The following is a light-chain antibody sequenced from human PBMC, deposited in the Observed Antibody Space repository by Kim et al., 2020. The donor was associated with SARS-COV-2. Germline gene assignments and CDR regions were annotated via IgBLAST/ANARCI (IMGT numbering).Light chain of an antibody. CDR1: HDITTY. CDR2: AAS. Sequence: DIQMTQSPSSLSASVGDGVTITCRASHDITTYLAWFQQRPGNPPKLLIHAASILQSGVPARFSGSGSGTDFTLTISVLHPEDASTYYCQQYDSAPQTFGQGTKVDIK. CDR3: QQYDSAPQT. V-gene: IGKV1-27*01. J-gene: IGKJ1*01.